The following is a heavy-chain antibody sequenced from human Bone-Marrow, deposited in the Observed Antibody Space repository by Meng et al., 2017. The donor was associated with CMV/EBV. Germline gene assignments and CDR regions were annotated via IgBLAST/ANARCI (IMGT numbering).Heavy chain of an antibody. CDR1: GGSISSYY. D-gene: IGHD3-22*01. V-gene: IGHV4-39*01. Sequence: SETLSLTCTVSGGSISSYYWGWIRQPPGKGLEWIGSIYYSRSTYYNPSLKSRVTISVDTSKNQYSLKLSSVTAADTAVYYCARQTGYGSGYYYFDYWGKGTLVTVSS. CDR2: IYYSRST. CDR3: ARQTGYGSGYYYFDY. J-gene: IGHJ4*02.